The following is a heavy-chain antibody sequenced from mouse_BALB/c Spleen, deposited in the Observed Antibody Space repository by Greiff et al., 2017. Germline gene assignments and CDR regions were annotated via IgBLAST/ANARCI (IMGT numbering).Heavy chain of an antibody. CDR1: GFTFSDFY. CDR3: ARDPYYYGSYWYFDV. CDR2: SRNKANDYTT. Sequence: EVKVVDSGGGLVQPGGSLRLSCATSGFTFSDFYMEWVRQPPGKRLEWIAASRNKANDYTTEYSASVKGRFIVSRDTSQSILYLQMNALRAEDTAIYYCARDPYYYGSYWYFDVWGAGTTVTVAS. V-gene: IGHV7-1*02. D-gene: IGHD1-1*01. J-gene: IGHJ1*01.